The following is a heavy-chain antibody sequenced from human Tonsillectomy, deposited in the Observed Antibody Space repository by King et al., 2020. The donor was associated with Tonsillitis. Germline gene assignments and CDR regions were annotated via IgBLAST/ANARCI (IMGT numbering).Heavy chain of an antibody. CDR1: GYSFTGYY. Sequence: VQLVESGAEVKKPGASVKVSCKASGYSFTGYYIHWVRQAPGQGLEWMGWINPNSGGTEYAQKFQGRVTMTRDTSISTAYMELSRRRFDDTAVYYCASLYCSDGKCYAGWFDPWGQGTLVTVSS. CDR2: INPNSGGT. J-gene: IGHJ5*02. D-gene: IGHD2-15*01. V-gene: IGHV1-2*02. CDR3: ASLYCSDGKCYAGWFDP.